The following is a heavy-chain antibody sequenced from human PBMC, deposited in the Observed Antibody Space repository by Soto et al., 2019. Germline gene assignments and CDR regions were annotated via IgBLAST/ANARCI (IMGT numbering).Heavy chain of an antibody. CDR1: GYTFTSYG. V-gene: IGHV1-18*01. Sequence: QVQLVQSGAEVKQPGASVKVSCKPSGYTFTSYGITWVRQAPGQGLEWMGWVNIYAGSTNYAQKFQGRVTMTTDTSTSTVYRELRSLRSNDTAIYYCARERGAYAYGDSWGQGTLVTVSS. J-gene: IGHJ4*02. CDR2: VNIYAGST. D-gene: IGHD5-18*01. CDR3: ARERGAYAYGDS.